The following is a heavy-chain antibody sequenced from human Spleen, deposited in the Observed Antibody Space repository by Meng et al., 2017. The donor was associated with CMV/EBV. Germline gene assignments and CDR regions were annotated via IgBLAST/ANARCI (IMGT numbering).Heavy chain of an antibody. CDR1: GGSISSSSYY. V-gene: IGHV4-39*01. CDR2: IYYSGST. J-gene: IGHJ6*02. Sequence: SDTLSLTCTVSGGSISSSSYYWGSIRQPPGKGLESIESIYYSGSTYYNPSHKSRVTISVDTSKSQFSLKQRSVIAADTAVYYCCSRHEAYYYGMDVWGQGTTVTVSS. CDR3: CSRHEAYYYGMDV.